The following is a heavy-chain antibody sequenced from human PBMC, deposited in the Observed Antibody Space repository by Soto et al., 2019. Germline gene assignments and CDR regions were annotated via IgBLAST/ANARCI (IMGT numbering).Heavy chain of an antibody. CDR1: GYSFTSYW. CDR3: ARHFYPYCIDV. D-gene: IGHD3-3*02. V-gene: IGHV5-10-1*01. CDR2: FDCIDSYT. Sequence: GGSLKLSCKGPGYSFTSYWISLVRQMTGTGVERMGRFDCIDSYTNYIPSFPGHASLSADKSIHTAYLQGTSLKASYTPVHDCARHFYPYCIDVWGQGTTVTVSS. J-gene: IGHJ6*02.